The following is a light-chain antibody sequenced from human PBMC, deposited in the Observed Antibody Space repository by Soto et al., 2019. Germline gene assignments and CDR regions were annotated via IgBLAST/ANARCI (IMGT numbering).Light chain of an antibody. CDR1: STDVGSHKL. J-gene: IGLJ1*01. CDR2: EAY. Sequence: QSVVPQPASVSGSPGQSITISCTETSTDVGSHKLVSWYQQYPGNAPKLIIFEAYKRPSGVSNRFSGSKSGSTASLTISGLQAEDEADYYCCSNAVGSTYVFGTGTKVTVL. CDR3: CSNAVGSTYV. V-gene: IGLV2-23*01.